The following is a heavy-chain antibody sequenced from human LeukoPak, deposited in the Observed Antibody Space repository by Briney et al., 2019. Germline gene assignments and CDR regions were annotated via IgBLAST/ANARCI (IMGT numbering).Heavy chain of an antibody. CDR3: AKGARFIVVVPADY. V-gene: IGHV3-23*01. D-gene: IGHD2-2*01. Sequence: GGSLRLSCAASGFTFSSYAMSWLRQSPGKGLEWVSAISGSGGSTYYADSVKGRFTISRDNSKNTLYLQMNSLRAEDTAVYYCAKGARFIVVVPADYWGQGTLVTVSS. J-gene: IGHJ4*02. CDR2: ISGSGGST. CDR1: GFTFSSYA.